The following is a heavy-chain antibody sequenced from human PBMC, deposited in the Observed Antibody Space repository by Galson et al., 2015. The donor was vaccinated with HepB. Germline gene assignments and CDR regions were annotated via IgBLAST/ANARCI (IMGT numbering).Heavy chain of an antibody. Sequence: SLRLSCAASGFTFSSYGMHWVRQAPGKGLEWVAVISYDGSNKYYADSVKGRFTISRDNSKNTLYLQMNSLRAEDTAVYYCAKDIASPYGGNAEGAFDIWGQGTRVTVSS. CDR2: ISYDGSNK. CDR3: AKDIASPYGGNAEGAFDI. J-gene: IGHJ3*02. D-gene: IGHD4-23*01. V-gene: IGHV3-30*18. CDR1: GFTFSSYG.